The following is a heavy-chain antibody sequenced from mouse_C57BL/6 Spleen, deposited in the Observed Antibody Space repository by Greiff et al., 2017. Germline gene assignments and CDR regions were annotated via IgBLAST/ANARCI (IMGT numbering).Heavy chain of an antibody. CDR3: ARGGAYYSNYVDAMDY. CDR1: GYTFTDYY. V-gene: IGHV1-19*01. CDR2: INPYNGGT. J-gene: IGHJ4*01. Sequence: EVQLQQSGPVLVKPGASVKMSCKASGYTFTDYYMNWVKQSHGKSLEWIGVINPYNGGTSYNQKFKGKATLTVDKSSSTAYMELNSLTSEDSAVYYCARGGAYYSNYVDAMDYWGQGTSVTVSS. D-gene: IGHD2-5*01.